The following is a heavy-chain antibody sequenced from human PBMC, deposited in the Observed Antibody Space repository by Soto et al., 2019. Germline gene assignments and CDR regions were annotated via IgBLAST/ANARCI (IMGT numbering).Heavy chain of an antibody. CDR1: GGSFSGYY. CDR3: ARTYGGNSFDY. Sequence: QVQLQQWGAGLLKPSETLSLTCAVYGGSFSGYYWSWIRQPPGKGLEWIGEIRHSGSTNYNPSLKSRVTISVDTSKTQFSLKLSSVTAADAAVYYCARTYGGNSFDYWGQGTLVTVSS. J-gene: IGHJ4*02. D-gene: IGHD2-21*02. CDR2: IRHSGST. V-gene: IGHV4-34*01.